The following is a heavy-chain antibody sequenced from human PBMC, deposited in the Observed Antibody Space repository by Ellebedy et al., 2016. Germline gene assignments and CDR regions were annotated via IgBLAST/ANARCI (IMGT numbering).Heavy chain of an antibody. D-gene: IGHD3-10*01. CDR1: GFTFSSYD. J-gene: IGHJ2*01. CDR3: ARWGSGHWYFDL. CDR2: IGTAGDT. V-gene: IGHV3-13*01. Sequence: GESLKISXAASGFTFSSYDMHWVRQATGKGLEWVSAIGTAGDTYYPGSVKGRFTISRDNSKNTLYLQMNSLRAEDTAVYYCARWGSGHWYFDLWGRGTLVTVSS.